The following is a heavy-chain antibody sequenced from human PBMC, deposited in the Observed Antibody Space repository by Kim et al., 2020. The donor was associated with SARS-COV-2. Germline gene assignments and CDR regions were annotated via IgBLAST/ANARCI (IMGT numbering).Heavy chain of an antibody. Sequence: GGSLRLSCAASGFTFSTYAINWVRQAPGKGLEWVSHTSSDSHMVYYADSVKGRFTISRDNAKNSLYLQMNSLRDEDTAVYYCASTVSPGDGTNAFDIWGQGRMVTLSS. D-gene: IGHD6-13*01. V-gene: IGHV3-48*02. CDR1: GFTFSTYA. CDR3: ASTVSPGDGTNAFDI. CDR2: TSSDSHMV. J-gene: IGHJ3*02.